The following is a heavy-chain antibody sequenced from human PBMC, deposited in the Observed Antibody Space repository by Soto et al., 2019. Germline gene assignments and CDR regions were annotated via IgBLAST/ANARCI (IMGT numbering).Heavy chain of an antibody. CDR1: GFTFSTYS. CDR2: ITSSGNYI. CDR3: ARDEEARPYFYGMDV. Sequence: EVQVVESGGGLVKPGGSLRLSCTASGFTFSTYSMNWVRQAPGKGLEWVSCITSSGNYIYYADSVKGRFTISRDNAKDSLYLQMNSLRAEDTAVYYCARDEEARPYFYGMDVWGQGTTVTVSS. D-gene: IGHD6-6*01. V-gene: IGHV3-21*01. J-gene: IGHJ6*02.